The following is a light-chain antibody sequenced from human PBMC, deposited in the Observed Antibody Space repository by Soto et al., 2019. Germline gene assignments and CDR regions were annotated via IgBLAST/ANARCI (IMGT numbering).Light chain of an antibody. CDR3: QQNVSHLLS. V-gene: IGKV1-39*01. Sequence: IQLTQSPSSLSASVGDRITIVCRASESISDYLNWYQLKSGEAPKVLIYSASSLRGGVPSRFSGTGSGTEFTLTISSLQPEDVATYYCQQNVSHLLSFGGGTTVEIK. CDR2: SAS. CDR1: ESISDY. J-gene: IGKJ4*01.